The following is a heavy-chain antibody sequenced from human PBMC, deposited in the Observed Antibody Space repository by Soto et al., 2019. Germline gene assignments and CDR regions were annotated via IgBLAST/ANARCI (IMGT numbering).Heavy chain of an antibody. CDR2: ISFDGSNK. V-gene: IGHV3-30-3*01. CDR1: GFTFSSYA. J-gene: IGHJ6*02. D-gene: IGHD3-3*01. CDR3: ARDEIRFSWAYGMDV. Sequence: QVQLVESGGGVVQPGRSLRVSCAASGFTFSSYAMHWVLQAPGKGLEWVAVISFDGSNKYYADSVKGRFTISRDNFKNSLYLQMNSLRAEDTAVYYCARDEIRFSWAYGMDVWGQGTTVTVSS.